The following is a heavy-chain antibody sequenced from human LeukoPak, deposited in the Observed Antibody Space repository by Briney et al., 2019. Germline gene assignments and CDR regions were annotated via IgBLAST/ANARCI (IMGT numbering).Heavy chain of an antibody. Sequence: PSGTLSLTCAVSGGSISSSNWWSWVRQPPGEGLEWIGEIYHSGSTNYNPSLKSRVTISVDKSKNQFSLKLSSVTAADTAVYYCASSIATDPDDAFDIWGQGTMVTVSS. CDR3: ASSIATDPDDAFDI. V-gene: IGHV4-4*02. CDR2: IYHSGST. CDR1: GGSISSSNW. D-gene: IGHD6-25*01. J-gene: IGHJ3*02.